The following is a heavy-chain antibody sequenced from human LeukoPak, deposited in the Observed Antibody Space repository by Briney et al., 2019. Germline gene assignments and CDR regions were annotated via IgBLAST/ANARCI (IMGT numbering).Heavy chain of an antibody. V-gene: IGHV1-2*02. CDR3: ARGTEVDYDSSGYSRY. CDR1: GGTFSSYA. CDR2: INPNSGGT. J-gene: IGHJ4*02. D-gene: IGHD3-22*01. Sequence: ASVKVSCKASGGTFSSYAISWVRQAPGQGLEWMGWINPNSGGTNYAQKFQGRVTMTRDTSISTAYMELSRLRSDDTAVYYCARGTEVDYDSSGYSRYWGQGTLVTVSS.